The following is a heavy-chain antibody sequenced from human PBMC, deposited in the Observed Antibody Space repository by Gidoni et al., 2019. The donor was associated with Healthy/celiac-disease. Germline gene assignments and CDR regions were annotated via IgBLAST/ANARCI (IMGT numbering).Heavy chain of an antibody. D-gene: IGHD3-10*01. V-gene: IGHV4-31*03. J-gene: IGHJ4*02. CDR1: GGAISSGGYY. CDR2: CYSSGST. CDR3: ARVALGFGELSLGS. Sequence: QVQLQESGPGLVKPSQTLSLTCTVSGGAISSGGYYWSWIRQHPGKGLVWIGYCYSSGSTYYNPSLKRRVPISVDTSKNQFSLKLSSVTAAAPAVYYCARVALGFGELSLGSWGQGTLVTVSS.